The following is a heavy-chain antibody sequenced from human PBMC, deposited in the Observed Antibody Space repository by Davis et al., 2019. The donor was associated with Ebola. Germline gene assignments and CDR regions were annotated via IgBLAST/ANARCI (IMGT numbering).Heavy chain of an antibody. CDR1: GYTFTSYY. CDR2: INPSGGST. J-gene: IGHJ6*02. CDR3: ARGLRFLEWLYYYYGMDV. D-gene: IGHD3-3*01. Sequence: AASVKVSCKASGYTFTSYYMHWVRQAPGQGLEWMGIINPSGGSTSYAQKFQGRVTMTRDTSTSTVYMELSSLRSEDTAVYYCARGLRFLEWLYYYYGMDVWGQGTTVTVSS. V-gene: IGHV1-46*01.